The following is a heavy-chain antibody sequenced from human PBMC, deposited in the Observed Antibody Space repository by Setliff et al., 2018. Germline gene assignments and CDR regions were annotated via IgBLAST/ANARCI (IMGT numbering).Heavy chain of an antibody. J-gene: IGHJ5*02. CDR1: GFMFSDHD. V-gene: IGHV3-11*01. D-gene: IGHD2-2*01. Sequence: LSLSCTTSGFMFSDHDMDWVRQAPGKGLEWLTKISGDGFTTYYADSVRGRFTISRDKIKSTLYLQMNSLRVEDTAMYYCAKAPYASATPCWFDPWGQGTLVTVSS. CDR2: ISGDGFTT. CDR3: AKAPYASATPCWFDP.